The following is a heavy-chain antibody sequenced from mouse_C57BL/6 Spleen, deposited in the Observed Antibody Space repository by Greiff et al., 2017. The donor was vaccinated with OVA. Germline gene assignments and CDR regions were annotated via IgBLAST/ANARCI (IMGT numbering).Heavy chain of an antibody. Sequence: QVQLQQPGAEPVKPGASVKMSCKASGYTFTSYWITWVKQRPGQGLEWIGDIYPGSGSTNYNEKFKSKATLTVDTSSSTAYMQLSSLTSEDSAVYYCARAYGSSYFAWFAYWGQGTLVTVSA. V-gene: IGHV1-55*01. CDR2: IYPGSGST. D-gene: IGHD1-1*01. J-gene: IGHJ3*01. CDR1: GYTFTSYW. CDR3: ARAYGSSYFAWFAY.